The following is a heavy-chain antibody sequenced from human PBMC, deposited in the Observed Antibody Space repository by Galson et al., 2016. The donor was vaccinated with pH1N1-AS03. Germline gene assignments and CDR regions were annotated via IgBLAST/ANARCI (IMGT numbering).Heavy chain of an antibody. CDR1: GASISSSDYY. J-gene: IGHJ4*02. D-gene: IGHD1-26*01. Sequence: TLSLTCTVSGASISSSDYYWGWVRQLPGKGLEWIGTFWYNGDTYTFYNPSLKSRVTISADMSNDQVSLNVTSVTAADTAIYYCAREVLVPSSPNYFDLWGQGSRVTVSS. V-gene: IGHV4-39*02. CDR2: FWYNGDTYT. CDR3: AREVLVPSSPNYFDL.